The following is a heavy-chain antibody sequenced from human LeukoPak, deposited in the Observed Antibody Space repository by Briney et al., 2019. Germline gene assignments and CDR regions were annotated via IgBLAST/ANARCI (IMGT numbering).Heavy chain of an antibody. J-gene: IGHJ4*02. CDR2: ISDAGSKS. D-gene: IGHD2-2*01. CDR1: GFTFNSYA. CDR3: AKDSLAYCTSSSCFDFNF. V-gene: IGHV3-23*01. Sequence: GGSLRLSCAASGFTFNSYAMSWVRQAPGKGLEWVSGISDAGSKSHYADSVKGRFTISRDNSKNTLYLQMNSLRAEDTALYYCAKDSLAYCTSSSCFDFNFWGQGALVTVSS.